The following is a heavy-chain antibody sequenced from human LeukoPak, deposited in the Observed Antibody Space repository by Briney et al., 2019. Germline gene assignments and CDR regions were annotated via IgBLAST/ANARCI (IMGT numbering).Heavy chain of an antibody. D-gene: IGHD1-26*01. CDR2: ISSDGDST. V-gene: IGHV3-64*01. CDR3: VRQYSGSYYEAFDY. Sequence: GGSLRLSCGVSGFTFSHYGMHWVPQAPGKGLEYVSGISSDGDSTYYASSVKGRFTISRDNFKNTLYLHMASLRAEDMGIYYCVRQYSGSYYEAFDYWGQGTRVTVSS. CDR1: GFTFSHYG. J-gene: IGHJ4*02.